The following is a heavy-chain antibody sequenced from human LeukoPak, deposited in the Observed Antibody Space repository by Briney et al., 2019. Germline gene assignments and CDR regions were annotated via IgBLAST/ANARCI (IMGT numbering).Heavy chain of an antibody. V-gene: IGHV3-21*01. CDR2: ISSSSSYI. Sequence: PGGSLRLSCAASGFTFSSYSMNWVRQAPGKGLEWVSSISSSSSYIYYAGSVKGRFTISRDNAKNSLYLQMNSLRAEDTAVYYCARAGQWLVPDYWGQGTLVTVSS. CDR3: ARAGQWLVPDY. D-gene: IGHD6-19*01. CDR1: GFTFSSYS. J-gene: IGHJ4*02.